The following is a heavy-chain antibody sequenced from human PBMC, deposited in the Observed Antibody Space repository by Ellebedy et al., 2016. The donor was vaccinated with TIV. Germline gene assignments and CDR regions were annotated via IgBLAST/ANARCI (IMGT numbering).Heavy chain of an antibody. CDR2: IYYSGST. J-gene: IGHJ5*02. Sequence: MPSETLSLTCTVSGGSISSYYWSWIRQPPGKGLEWVGSIYYSGSTNSNPSLKSRVIISVDTSKNQFSLVLNSVTAADTAVYYCARDLAGGSGRFDPWGQGTLVTVSS. CDR1: GGSISSYY. D-gene: IGHD3-10*01. V-gene: IGHV4-59*01. CDR3: ARDLAGGSGRFDP.